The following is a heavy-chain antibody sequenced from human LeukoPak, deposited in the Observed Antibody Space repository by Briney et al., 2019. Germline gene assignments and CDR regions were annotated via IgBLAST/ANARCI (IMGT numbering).Heavy chain of an antibody. V-gene: IGHV3-48*04. Sequence: GGSLRLSCAASGFTFSSYSMNWVRQAPGKGLEWVSYISSSSTIYYADSVKGRFTISRDNAKNSLYLQMNSLRAEDTAVYYCARMFDYVWGSYRSFDYWGQGTLVTVSS. CDR1: GFTFSSYS. CDR3: ARMFDYVWGSYRSFDY. J-gene: IGHJ4*02. CDR2: ISSSSTI. D-gene: IGHD3-16*02.